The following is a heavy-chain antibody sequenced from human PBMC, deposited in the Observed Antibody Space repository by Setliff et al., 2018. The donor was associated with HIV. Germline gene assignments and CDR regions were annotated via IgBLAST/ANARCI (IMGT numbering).Heavy chain of an antibody. D-gene: IGHD3-22*01. Sequence: GGSLRLSCAASGFIFSDYYMSWVRQAPGKGLEFVAHISPDGKTIYYADSVKGRFTISRDNAKNSLYLQMNSLRAEDTAVYYCARVEGYYYDSSGYPHFDYWGQGTLVTVSS. CDR2: ISPDGKTI. J-gene: IGHJ4*02. CDR3: ARVEGYYYDSSGYPHFDY. CDR1: GFIFSDYY. V-gene: IGHV3-11*04.